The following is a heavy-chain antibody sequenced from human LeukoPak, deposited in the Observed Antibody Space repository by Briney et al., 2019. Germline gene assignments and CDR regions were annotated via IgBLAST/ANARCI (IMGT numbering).Heavy chain of an antibody. CDR2: MNPNSGNT. J-gene: IGHJ5*02. CDR3: ASADYSNYALTT. D-gene: IGHD4-11*01. CDR1: GYTFTSYD. V-gene: IGHV1-8*01. Sequence: ASVKVSCKASGYTFTSYDINWVRQAPGQGLEWMGWMNPNSGNTGYAQKFQGRVTMTRNTSISTAYMELSSLRSEDTAVYYCASADYSNYALTTWGQGTLVTVSS.